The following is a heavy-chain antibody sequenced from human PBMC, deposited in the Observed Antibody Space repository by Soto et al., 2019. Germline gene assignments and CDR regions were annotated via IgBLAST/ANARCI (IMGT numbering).Heavy chain of an antibody. Sequence: GGSLRLSCAASGFTFSNAWMSWVRQAPGKGLEWVGRIKSKTDGGTTDYAAPVKGRFTISRDDSKNTLYMQMNSLKTEDTAVYYCTTGYCSSTSCSAYDFWSGYYNGVIYYYGMDVWGKGT. D-gene: IGHD2-2*01. J-gene: IGHJ6*04. CDR2: IKSKTDGGTT. CDR3: TTGYCSSTSCSAYDFWSGYYNGVIYYYGMDV. V-gene: IGHV3-15*01. CDR1: GFTFSNAW.